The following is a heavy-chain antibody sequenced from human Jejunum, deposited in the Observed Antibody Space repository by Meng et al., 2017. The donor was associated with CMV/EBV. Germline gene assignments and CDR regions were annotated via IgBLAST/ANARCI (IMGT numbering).Heavy chain of an antibody. D-gene: IGHD1-26*01. J-gene: IGHJ5*02. CDR3: ARDMAYLGSGWFDP. V-gene: IGHV4-39*07. Sequence: LQESVPGMVKLSETLSLTCTVSGGSSISSTNYYWGWIRQSPGKGLEWIGTFYYSDSIYYNPSLKSRVSISIDTSKNQFSLKLTSVTAADTAVYYCARDMAYLGSGWFDPWGQGTLVTVAS. CDR1: GGSSISSTNYY. CDR2: FYYSDSI.